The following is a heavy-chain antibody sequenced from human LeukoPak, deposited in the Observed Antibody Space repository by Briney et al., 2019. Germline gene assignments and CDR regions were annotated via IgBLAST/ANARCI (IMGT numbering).Heavy chain of an antibody. J-gene: IGHJ4*02. CDR1: GGPISSYY. CDR3: AILYYDSSGYYSGFHY. V-gene: IGHV4-59*01. Sequence: SETLSLTCTVSGGPISSYYWSWIRQPPGPGLESIGYIYYSGSTNCNPSLKSRLTMSVDTSKNQFSLQLSSVTAADTAVYYCAILYYDSSGYYSGFHYWGQGTLVPVSS. CDR2: IYYSGST. D-gene: IGHD3-22*01.